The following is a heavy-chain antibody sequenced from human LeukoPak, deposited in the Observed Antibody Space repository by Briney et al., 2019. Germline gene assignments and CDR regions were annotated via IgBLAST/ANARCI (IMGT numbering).Heavy chain of an antibody. Sequence: PGESLRLSCAASGFTFSDYAMTWVRQIPGKGLEWVSVISGGGDSTDYADSVKGRFTISRDNSRNTLYLQMNSLRAEDTALYYCAKLGCTGTICYANYWGQGTLVTVSS. CDR2: ISGGGDST. V-gene: IGHV3-23*01. D-gene: IGHD2-2*01. J-gene: IGHJ4*02. CDR1: GFTFSDYA. CDR3: AKLGCTGTICYANY.